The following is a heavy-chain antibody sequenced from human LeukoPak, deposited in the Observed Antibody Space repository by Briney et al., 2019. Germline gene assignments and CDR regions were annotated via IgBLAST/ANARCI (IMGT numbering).Heavy chain of an antibody. CDR2: ISPNSGTT. D-gene: IGHD3-22*01. CDR1: GYTVSAYF. CDR3: ARRNNYDYESNNSLGSEVFDI. V-gene: IGHV1-2*02. J-gene: IGHJ3*02. Sequence: ASVKVSCKSSGYTVSAYFIHWVRHAPGQGLEWMGWISPNSGTTNYGQKFRGRVTITRDRSIPTFYMELSRLRSDDTAVYYCARRNNYDYESNNSLGSEVFDIWGQGTMVTVSS.